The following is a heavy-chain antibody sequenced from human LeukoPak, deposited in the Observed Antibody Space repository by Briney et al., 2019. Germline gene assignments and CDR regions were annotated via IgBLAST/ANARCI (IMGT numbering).Heavy chain of an antibody. J-gene: IGHJ4*02. CDR1: GYSFTSYW. CDR2: IYPGDSDT. V-gene: IGHV5-51*01. D-gene: IGHD6-13*01. Sequence: GESLKISCKGSGYSFTSYWIGWVRQMPGKGLEWMGIIYPGDSDTTYSPSFQGQVTISADKSISTAYLQWSSLKASDTAMYYCARLGSEAGTADGPDYWGQGTLVTVS. CDR3: ARLGSEAGTADGPDY.